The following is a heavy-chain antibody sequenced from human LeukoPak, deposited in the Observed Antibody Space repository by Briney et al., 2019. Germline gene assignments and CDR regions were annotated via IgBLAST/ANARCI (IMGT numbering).Heavy chain of an antibody. V-gene: IGHV3-11*05. CDR3: ARVTMVRGSLGWFDP. CDR1: GFTFSDYY. J-gene: IGHJ5*02. CDR2: ISSSSSYT. Sequence: PGGSLRLSCAASGFTFSDYYMSWIRQAPGKGLEWVSYISSSSSYTNYADSVKGRFTISRDNAKNSLYLQMNSLRAEDTAVYYCARVTMVRGSLGWFDPWGQGTLVTVSS. D-gene: IGHD3-10*01.